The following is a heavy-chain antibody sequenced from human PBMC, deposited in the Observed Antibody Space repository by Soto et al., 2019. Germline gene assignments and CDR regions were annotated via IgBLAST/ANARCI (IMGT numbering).Heavy chain of an antibody. CDR2: ISSSSSYT. D-gene: IGHD4-17*01. Sequence: QVQLVESGGGLVKPGGSLRLSCAASGFTFSDYYMSWIRQAPGKGLEWVSYISSSSSYTNYADSVKGRFTISRDNAKNSLYLQMNSLTAEDTAVYYCARYWRYGDPGMGAFDIWVQGTMVTVSS. J-gene: IGHJ3*02. CDR1: GFTFSDYY. V-gene: IGHV3-11*06. CDR3: ARYWRYGDPGMGAFDI.